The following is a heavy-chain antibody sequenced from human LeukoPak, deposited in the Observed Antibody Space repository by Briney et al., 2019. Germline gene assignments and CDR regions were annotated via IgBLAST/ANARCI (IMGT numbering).Heavy chain of an antibody. CDR1: GFTFRNLY. J-gene: IGHJ4*02. V-gene: IGHV3-49*04. D-gene: IGHD6-13*01. CDR3: TRVRYSSSWHSDY. CDR2: IRSKAYGGTT. Sequence: GGSLRLSCAASGFTFRNLYMDWVRQAPGTGLEWVSFIRSKAYGGTTEYAASVKGRFTISRDDSKSIAYLQMDSLKTEDTAVYYCTRVRYSSSWHSDYWGQGTLVTVSS.